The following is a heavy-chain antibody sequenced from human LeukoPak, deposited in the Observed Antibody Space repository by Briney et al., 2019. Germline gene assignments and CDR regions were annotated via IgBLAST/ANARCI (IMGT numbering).Heavy chain of an antibody. CDR1: GFTFSSYG. J-gene: IGHJ4*02. V-gene: IGHV3-33*01. CDR3: ARGLVEVVAAVDY. Sequence: PGGSLRLSCAASGFTFSSYGMHWVRQAPGKGLEGGAVIWYDGSNKYYWDSVKGRFTISRDNSKNTQYLQMNSLRAEDTAVYYCARGLVEVVAAVDYWGQGTLVTVSS. CDR2: IWYDGSNK. D-gene: IGHD2-15*01.